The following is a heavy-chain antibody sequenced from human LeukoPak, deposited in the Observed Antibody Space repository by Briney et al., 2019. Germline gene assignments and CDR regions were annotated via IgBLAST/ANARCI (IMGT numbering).Heavy chain of an antibody. Sequence: PGGSLRLSCAASGFTVSKYDMHWVRQATGKGLEWVSAIGIVGDTYYRGSVKGRFTMSRENGNNNVYLQMNSLRDGDTAVYYCAKDPIEGSSGWYYFDYWGQGTLVTVSS. D-gene: IGHD6-19*01. CDR2: IGIVGDT. V-gene: IGHV3-13*01. CDR1: GFTVSKYD. CDR3: AKDPIEGSSGWYYFDY. J-gene: IGHJ4*02.